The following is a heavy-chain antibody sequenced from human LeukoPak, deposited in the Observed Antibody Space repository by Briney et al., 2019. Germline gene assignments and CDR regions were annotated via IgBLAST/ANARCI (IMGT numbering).Heavy chain of an antibody. J-gene: IGHJ5*02. V-gene: IGHV3-23*01. CDR3: AKDKYSPNINNWFDP. Sequence: GGSLRLSCAASGFTFSSYGMHWVRQAPGKGLEWVSAVSGSGGSTYYADSVKGRFTISRDNSKNTLYLQMNSLRAEDTAVYYCAKDKYSPNINNWFDPWGQGTLVTVSS. CDR1: GFTFSSYG. CDR2: VSGSGGST. D-gene: IGHD5-18*01.